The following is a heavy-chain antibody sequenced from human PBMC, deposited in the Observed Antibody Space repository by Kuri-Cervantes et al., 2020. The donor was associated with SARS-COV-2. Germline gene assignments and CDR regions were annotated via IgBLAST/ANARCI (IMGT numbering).Heavy chain of an antibody. CDR1: GGSFSGYY. CDR3: ARAAAAGNIGGFDY. V-gene: IGHV4-34*01. CDR2: INHSGST. Sequence: SETLSLTCAVYGGSFSGYYWSWIRQPPGKGLEWIGEINHSGSTNYNPSLKSRVTISVDTSKNQFSLKLSSVTAADTAVYYCARAAAAGNIGGFDYWGQGTLVTVSS. D-gene: IGHD6-13*01. J-gene: IGHJ4*02.